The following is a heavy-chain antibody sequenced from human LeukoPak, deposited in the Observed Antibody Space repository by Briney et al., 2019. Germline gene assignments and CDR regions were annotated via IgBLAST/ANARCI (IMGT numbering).Heavy chain of an antibody. CDR3: ARAGIWDYSDSSGYHNAAFDI. V-gene: IGHV1-2*02. CDR1: GYTFTDYY. D-gene: IGHD3-22*01. Sequence: ASVKVSCNASGYTFTDYYMHWVRRAPGQGLEWMGWINPNIGGTNYAQKFQGRVTMTRDTSISTAYMELSRLRSDDTAVYYCARAGIWDYSDSSGYHNAAFDIWGQGTMVTVSS. CDR2: INPNIGGT. J-gene: IGHJ3*02.